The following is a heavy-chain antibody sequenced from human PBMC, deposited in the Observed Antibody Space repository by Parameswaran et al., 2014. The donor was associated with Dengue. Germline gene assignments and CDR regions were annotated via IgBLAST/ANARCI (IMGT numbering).Heavy chain of an antibody. D-gene: IGHD3-10*01. CDR3: ARRKGGKGSSPFDY. J-gene: IGHJ4*02. CDR2: ISAYNGNT. Sequence: WVRQAPGQGLEWMGWISAYNGNTNYAQKLQGRVTMTTDTSTSTAYMELRSLRSDDTAVYYCARRKGGKGSSPFDYWGQGTLVTVSS. V-gene: IGHV1-18*01.